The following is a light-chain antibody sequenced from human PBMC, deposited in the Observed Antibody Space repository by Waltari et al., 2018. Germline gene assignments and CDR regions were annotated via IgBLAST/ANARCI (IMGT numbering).Light chain of an antibody. CDR1: QNLLYSNGYNY. V-gene: IGKV2-28*01. CDR3: MQSLQALRT. Sequence: EIVMTQSPLSLPVTPGEPASISCRSSQNLLYSNGYNYLDWYLQKPGQSPQLLIYLGSSRASGVPDRFSGSGSGTDFTLKISRVEAEDVGVYFCMQSLQALRTYGQGTRLEIK. J-gene: IGKJ2*01. CDR2: LGS.